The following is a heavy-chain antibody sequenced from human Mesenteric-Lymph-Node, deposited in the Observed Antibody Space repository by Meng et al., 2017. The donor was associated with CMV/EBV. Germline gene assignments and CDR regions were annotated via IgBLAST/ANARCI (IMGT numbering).Heavy chain of an antibody. V-gene: IGHV3-9*01. CDR1: GFTFSSYS. CDR3: AKDIHPYYYDSSGYRPNIGGDAFDI. J-gene: IGHJ3*02. Sequence: SLKISCAASGFTFSSYSMNWVRQAPGKGLEWVSGISWNSGSIGYADSVKGRFTISRDNAKNSLYLQMNSLRAEDTALYYCAKDIHPYYYDSSGYRPNIGGDAFDIWGQGTMVTVSS. CDR2: ISWNSGSI. D-gene: IGHD3-22*01.